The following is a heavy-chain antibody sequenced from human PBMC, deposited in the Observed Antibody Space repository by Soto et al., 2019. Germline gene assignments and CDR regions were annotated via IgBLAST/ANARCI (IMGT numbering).Heavy chain of an antibody. J-gene: IGHJ4*02. CDR1: GGSISSSSYY. CDR2: IYYSGST. Sequence: SETLSLTCTVSGGSISSSSYYWGWIRQPPGKGLEWIGSIYYSGSTYYNPSLKSRVTISVDTSKNQFSLKLSSVTAADTAVYYCARQQRTIFGVVTLFYYFDYWGQGTLVTVSS. V-gene: IGHV4-39*01. CDR3: ARQQRTIFGVVTLFYYFDY. D-gene: IGHD3-3*01.